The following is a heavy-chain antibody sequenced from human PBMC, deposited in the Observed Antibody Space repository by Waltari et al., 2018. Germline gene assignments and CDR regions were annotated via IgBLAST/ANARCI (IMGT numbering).Heavy chain of an antibody. CDR3: GGHGAVADPNQGAFDI. D-gene: IGHD6-19*01. CDR2: IYHSGST. J-gene: IGHJ3*02. Sequence: QVQLQESGPGLVKPSGTLSLTCAVSGGSISSSNWWSWVSQPPGKGLEWIGEIYHSGSTNYNPSLKSRVTISVDKSKNQFSLKLSSVTAADTAVYYCGGHGAVADPNQGAFDIWGQGTMVTVSS. V-gene: IGHV4-4*02. CDR1: GGSISSSNW.